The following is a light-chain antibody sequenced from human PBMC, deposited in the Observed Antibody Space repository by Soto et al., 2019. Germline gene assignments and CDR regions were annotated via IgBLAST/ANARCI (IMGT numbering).Light chain of an antibody. CDR1: RTIERW. CDR3: QHCDTYWA. J-gene: IGKJ1*01. CDR2: DAS. Sequence: DIQMTQSPSTLSASLGDRVTITCRASRTIERWLAWYQQKPGRAPKLLISDASTLETGVPPRFSGGGSGTEFTLTTSNLQADDFATYYCQHCDTYWAFGPGTKVEVE. V-gene: IGKV1-5*01.